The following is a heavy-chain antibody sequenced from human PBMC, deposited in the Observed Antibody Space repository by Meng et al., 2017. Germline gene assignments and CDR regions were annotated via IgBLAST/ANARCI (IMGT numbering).Heavy chain of an antibody. CDR1: GGTFRSYA. CDR2: IIPIFGTA. Sequence: QVQLGRSGAEVKKPGSSVKGPCKASGGTFRSYAISWVRQAPGQGLEWMGGIIPIFGTANYAQKFQGRVTITADESTSTAYMELSSLRSEDTAVYYCARERLDYYDSSGYYLGGFDYWGQGTLVTVSS. J-gene: IGHJ4*02. V-gene: IGHV1-69*01. D-gene: IGHD3-22*01. CDR3: ARERLDYYDSSGYYLGGFDY.